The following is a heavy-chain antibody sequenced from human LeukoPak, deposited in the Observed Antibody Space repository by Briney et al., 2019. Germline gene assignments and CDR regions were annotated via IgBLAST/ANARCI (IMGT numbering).Heavy chain of an antibody. CDR2: MNPNSGNT. Sequence: GASVKVSCKASGYTFTNYDINWVRQATGQGLERMGWMNPNSGNTGYAQKFQGRVTMAKNTSITTAYMDLSSLTSEDTAVYYCARALSWTTESYYYMDVWGKGTTVTVSS. CDR3: ARALSWTTESYYYMDV. J-gene: IGHJ6*03. CDR1: GYTFTNYD. D-gene: IGHD3/OR15-3a*01. V-gene: IGHV1-8*01.